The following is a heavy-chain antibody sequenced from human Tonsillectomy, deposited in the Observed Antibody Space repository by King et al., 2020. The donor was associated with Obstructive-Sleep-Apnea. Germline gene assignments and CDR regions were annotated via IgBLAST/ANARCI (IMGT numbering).Heavy chain of an antibody. D-gene: IGHD6-13*01. J-gene: IGHJ4*02. CDR3: ARDLVTAASSD. Sequence: VQLVESGAEVKKPGASVKVSCKASGYTFTSYGISWVRQAPGQGLEWMGWISGYNGNTNYAQKFQGRVTRTLDTSTTTVYMGLRSLRSDDTAVYYCARDLVTAASSDWGQGTLVTVSS. CDR2: ISGYNGNT. V-gene: IGHV1-18*01. CDR1: GYTFTSYG.